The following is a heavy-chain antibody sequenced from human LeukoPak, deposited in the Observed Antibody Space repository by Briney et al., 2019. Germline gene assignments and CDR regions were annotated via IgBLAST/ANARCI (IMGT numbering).Heavy chain of an antibody. CDR3: ARDLSAAFDF. D-gene: IGHD6-19*01. J-gene: IGHJ4*02. Sequence: GGSLRLSCAASGFPFSSYGMHWVRQTPGKGLEWVARLVYDARSDYANSVKGRFSISRDDSKNTLFLDMSNLRVEDTALYYCARDLSAAFDFWGQGTLVTVSS. CDR2: LVYDARS. V-gene: IGHV3-33*01. CDR1: GFPFSSYG.